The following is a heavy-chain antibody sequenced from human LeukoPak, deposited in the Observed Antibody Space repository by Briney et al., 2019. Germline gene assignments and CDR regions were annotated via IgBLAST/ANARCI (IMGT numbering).Heavy chain of an antibody. CDR3: ARDPYSGNYGNDYYYYMDV. CDR1: GFTFTKFW. J-gene: IGHJ6*03. V-gene: IGHV3-21*01. Sequence: GGSLRLSCEASGFTFTKFWMSWVRQAPGKGLEWVSSITSSSTYTYYADSVKGRFTISRDNAKNSPYLQMNSLRAEDTALYYCARDPYSGNYGNDYYYYMDVWGKGTTVTISS. CDR2: ITSSSTYT. D-gene: IGHD1-26*01.